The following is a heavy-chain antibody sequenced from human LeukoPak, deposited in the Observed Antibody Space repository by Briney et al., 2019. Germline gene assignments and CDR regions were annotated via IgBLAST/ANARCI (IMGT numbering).Heavy chain of an antibody. CDR1: GFTFSNAW. J-gene: IGHJ3*02. D-gene: IGHD5/OR15-5a*01. Sequence: GSLRLSCAASGFTFSNAWMSCVRQAPGKGLEWIGEIYHSGSTNYNPSLKSRVTISVDKSKNQFSLKLSSVTAADTAVYYCARAGIVSTVVHAFDIWGQGTMVTVSS. V-gene: IGHV4-4*02. CDR3: ARAGIVSTVVHAFDI. CDR2: IYHSGST.